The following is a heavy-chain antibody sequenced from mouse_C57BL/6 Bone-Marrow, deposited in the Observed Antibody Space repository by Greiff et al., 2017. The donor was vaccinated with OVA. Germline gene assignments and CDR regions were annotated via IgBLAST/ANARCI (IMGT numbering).Heavy chain of an antibody. D-gene: IGHD3-1*01. Sequence: EVQVVESGPGLVKPSQSLSLTCSVTGYSITSGYYWNWIRQFPGNKLEWMGYISYDGSNNYNPSLKNRISITRDTSKNQFFLKLNSVTTEDTATYYCAREGLQIPFAYWGQGTLVTVSA. CDR2: ISYDGSN. CDR3: AREGLQIPFAY. J-gene: IGHJ3*01. CDR1: GYSITSGYY. V-gene: IGHV3-6*01.